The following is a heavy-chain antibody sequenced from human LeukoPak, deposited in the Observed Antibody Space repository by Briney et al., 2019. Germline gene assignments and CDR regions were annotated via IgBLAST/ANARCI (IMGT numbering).Heavy chain of an antibody. V-gene: IGHV4-34*01. Sequence: PSETLSLTCAVYGVSFSGYYWSWIRQPPGKGLEWIGEINHSGSTNYNPSLKSRVTISVDTSKKQFSLKLSSVTAADTAVYYCVTYYFDSSGPKKNYWGQGTLVTVSS. J-gene: IGHJ4*02. D-gene: IGHD3-22*01. CDR1: GVSFSGYY. CDR3: VTYYFDSSGPKKNY. CDR2: INHSGST.